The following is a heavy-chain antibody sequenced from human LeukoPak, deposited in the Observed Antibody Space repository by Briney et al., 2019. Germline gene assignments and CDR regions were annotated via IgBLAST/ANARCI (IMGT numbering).Heavy chain of an antibody. J-gene: IGHJ6*02. Sequence: PSETLSLTCTVSGGAISSGDFYWTWIRQPPGKGLEWIGYIYYSGSTNYNPSLKSRVTISVDTSKNQFSLKLSSVTAADTAVYYCARRVLWTNDYGMDVWGQGTTVTVSS. CDR2: IYYSGST. CDR1: GGAISSGDFY. D-gene: IGHD2-8*01. V-gene: IGHV4-61*08. CDR3: ARRVLWTNDYGMDV.